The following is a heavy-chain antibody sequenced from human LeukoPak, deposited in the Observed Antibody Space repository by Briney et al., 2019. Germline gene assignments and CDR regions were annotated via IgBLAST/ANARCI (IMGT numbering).Heavy chain of an antibody. CDR1: GYTFTSYG. V-gene: IGHV1-18*01. D-gene: IGHD1-26*01. Sequence: GASVTVSCTASGYTFTSYGISWVRQAPGQRLEGLGWISAYNDNTNTAQKLQVRVTITTYTYTSTAYMDLRRLRSDDTATYYCAREVWEYWGQGALVTVSS. CDR3: AREVWEY. CDR2: ISAYNDNT. J-gene: IGHJ4*02.